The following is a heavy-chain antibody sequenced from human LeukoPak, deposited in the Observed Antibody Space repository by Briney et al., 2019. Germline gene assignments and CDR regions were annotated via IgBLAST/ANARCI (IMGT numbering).Heavy chain of an antibody. Sequence: PGGSLRLSCVASGFSFSGYAIHWVRQAPGKGLEWVALISYNGGRKDYADSVKGRFTIDRDNSKNTVYPQMNSLRPDDTATYFCARQEARNYYYEGLDYWGQGNLVTVSS. CDR2: ISYNGGRK. CDR3: ARQEARNYYYEGLDY. CDR1: GFSFSGYA. D-gene: IGHD3-22*01. J-gene: IGHJ4*02. V-gene: IGHV3-30*04.